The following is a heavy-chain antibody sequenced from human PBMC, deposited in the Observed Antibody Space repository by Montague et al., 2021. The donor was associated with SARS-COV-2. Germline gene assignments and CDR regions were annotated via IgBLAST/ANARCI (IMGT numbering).Heavy chain of an antibody. Sequence: SETLSLTCTVSAGSISSSSYYWGWIRQPPGKGLEWIGSIYYSGSTYYNPSFKSRVTISVDTSKNQLSLKLSSVTAADTAVYYCARHYYGSGSYYLGEFDYWGQGTLVTASS. V-gene: IGHV4-39*01. CDR3: ARHYYGSGSYYLGEFDY. CDR2: IYYSGST. D-gene: IGHD3-10*01. J-gene: IGHJ4*02. CDR1: AGSISSSSYY.